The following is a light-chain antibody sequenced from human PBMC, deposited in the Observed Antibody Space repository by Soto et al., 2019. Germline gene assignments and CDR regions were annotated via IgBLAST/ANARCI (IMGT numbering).Light chain of an antibody. J-gene: IGKJ1*01. CDR3: QHYNSYSEA. CDR1: QTISSW. Sequence: IQMTQSPSTLSGSVGDRVTITCRASQTISSWLAWYQQKPGKAPKLLIYKASTLKSGVPSRFSGSGSGTEFTLTISSLQPDDFATHYCQHYNSYSEAFGQVTKVDIK. V-gene: IGKV1-5*03. CDR2: KAS.